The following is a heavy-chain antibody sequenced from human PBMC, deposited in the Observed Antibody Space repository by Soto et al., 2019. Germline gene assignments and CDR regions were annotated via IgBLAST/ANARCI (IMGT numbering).Heavy chain of an antibody. CDR3: ARGFSDIVVVPAAMILGY. CDR1: GYTFTSYG. Sequence: GASVKLSCKASGYTFTSYGISWVRQAPGQGLEWMGWISAYNGNTNYAQKLQGRVTMTTDTSTSTAYMELRSLRSDDTAVYYCARGFSDIVVVPAAMILGYWGQGTLVTVSS. D-gene: IGHD2-2*01. J-gene: IGHJ4*02. CDR2: ISAYNGNT. V-gene: IGHV1-18*01.